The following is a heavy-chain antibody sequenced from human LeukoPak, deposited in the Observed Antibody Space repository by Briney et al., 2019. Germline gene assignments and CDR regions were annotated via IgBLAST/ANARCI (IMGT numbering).Heavy chain of an antibody. J-gene: IGHJ1*01. D-gene: IGHD2-21*02. V-gene: IGHV1-3*01. Sequence: GASVKVSCKASGYTFTSYAMHWVRQAPGQRLEWMGWINAGNGNTKYSQKFQGRVTITRDTSASTAYMELSSLRSEDTAVYYCAREAPTLAYRGGDCYYRHWGQGTLVTVSS. CDR1: GYTFTSYA. CDR3: AREAPTLAYRGGDCYYRH. CDR2: INAGNGNT.